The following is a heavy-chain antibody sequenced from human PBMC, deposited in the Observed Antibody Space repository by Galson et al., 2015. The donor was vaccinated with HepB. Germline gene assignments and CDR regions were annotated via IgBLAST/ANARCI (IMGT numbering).Heavy chain of an antibody. Sequence: SLRLSCAVSGFSLDDYGMHWVRLVPGKGLEWVSGISWSSGNIGYADSVKGRFNISRDNAKNSLYLQMNSLRPEDTALYYCARDRRPTAAGLDYWGQGTQVTVSS. CDR2: ISWSSGNI. CDR3: ARDRRPTAAGLDY. D-gene: IGHD6-13*01. CDR1: GFSLDDYG. V-gene: IGHV3-9*01. J-gene: IGHJ4*02.